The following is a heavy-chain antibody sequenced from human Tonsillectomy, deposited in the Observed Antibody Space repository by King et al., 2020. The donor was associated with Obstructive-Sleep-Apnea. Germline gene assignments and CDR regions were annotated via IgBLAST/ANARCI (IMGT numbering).Heavy chain of an antibody. CDR1: GFTFSSYW. Sequence: VQLVESGGGLVRPGGSLRLSCAASGFTFSSYWMTWVRRALGKGLEWVANIKGDGSVKHLVDPVEGRFTISRENAKNSLYLQMDSLRAEDTAVYYCVREISHCSCIYCYDVFDIWGRGTVVTVSS. V-gene: IGHV3-7*01. D-gene: IGHD3-10*02. CDR2: IKGDGSVK. CDR3: VREISHCSCIYCYDVFDI. J-gene: IGHJ3*02.